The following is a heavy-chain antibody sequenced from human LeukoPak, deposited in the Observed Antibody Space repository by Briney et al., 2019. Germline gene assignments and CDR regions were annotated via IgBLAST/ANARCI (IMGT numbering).Heavy chain of an antibody. CDR3: ASFRGGSYRRTHIDY. D-gene: IGHD3-16*02. CDR1: GGSISSSNW. CDR2: INHSGST. Sequence: PSETLSLACAVSGGSISSSNWWSWVRQPPGKGLEWIGEINHSGSTNYNPSLKSRVTISVDTSKNQFSLKLSSVTAADTAVYYCASFRGGSYRRTHIDYWGQGTLVTVSS. V-gene: IGHV4-4*02. J-gene: IGHJ4*02.